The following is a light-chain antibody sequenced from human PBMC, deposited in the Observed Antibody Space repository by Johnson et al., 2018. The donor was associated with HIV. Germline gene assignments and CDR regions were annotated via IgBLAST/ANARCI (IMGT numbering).Light chain of an antibody. Sequence: QSVLTQPPSVSAAPGQNVTISCSGSSSNIGNNYISWYQQLPGTAPKLLIYDNTKRPSGIPDRFSGSRSGTSATLGITGLQTGDEADYYCATCDTSLRVVGTGTNVTVL. J-gene: IGLJ1*01. V-gene: IGLV1-51*01. CDR2: DNT. CDR3: ATCDTSLRV. CDR1: SSNIGNNY.